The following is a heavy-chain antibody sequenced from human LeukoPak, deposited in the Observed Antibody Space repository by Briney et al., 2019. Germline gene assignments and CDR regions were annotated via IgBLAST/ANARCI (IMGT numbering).Heavy chain of an antibody. D-gene: IGHD3-10*01. Sequence: GGSLRLSCAASGFPFSSYSMSWVRQFPGKGLEWVSCIAGIGEYTDYADSVKGRFTISRDNSKNTLYLQMNSLRAEDTAVYYCAKWGSWDYYYYMDVWGKGTTVTVSS. J-gene: IGHJ6*03. CDR3: AKWGSWDYYYYMDV. CDR2: IAGIGEYT. V-gene: IGHV3-23*01. CDR1: GFPFSSYS.